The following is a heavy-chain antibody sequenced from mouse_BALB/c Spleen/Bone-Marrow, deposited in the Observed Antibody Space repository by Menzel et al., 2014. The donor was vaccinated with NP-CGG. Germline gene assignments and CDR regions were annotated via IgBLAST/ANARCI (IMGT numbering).Heavy chain of an antibody. V-gene: IGHV14-3*02. Sequence: EVKLVESGAELVKPGASVKLSCTASGFNIKDTYMHWVKQRPEQGLEWIGRIDPANGNTKYDPKFQGKATITADTSSNTAYLQHSSLTSEDTAVYYCASYRYAWYFDVWGAGTTVTVSS. CDR2: IDPANGNT. J-gene: IGHJ1*01. D-gene: IGHD2-14*01. CDR1: GFNIKDTY. CDR3: ASYRYAWYFDV.